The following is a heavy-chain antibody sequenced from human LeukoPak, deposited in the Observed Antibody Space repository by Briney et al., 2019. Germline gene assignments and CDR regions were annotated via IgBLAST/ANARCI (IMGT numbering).Heavy chain of an antibody. CDR1: GFTFSSYW. D-gene: IGHD3-22*01. J-gene: IGHJ4*02. CDR2: IKQAGSEK. Sequence: GGSLRLSCAASGFTFSSYWMSWVRQAPGKGLEWVANIKQAGSEKYYVDSVKGRFTISRDNAKNTLYLQMNSLRAEDTAVYYCASIYDSSGYHNFDYWGQGTLVTVSS. V-gene: IGHV3-7*01. CDR3: ASIYDSSGYHNFDY.